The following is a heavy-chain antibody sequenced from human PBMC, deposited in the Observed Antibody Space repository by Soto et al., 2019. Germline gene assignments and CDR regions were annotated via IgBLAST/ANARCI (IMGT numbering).Heavy chain of an antibody. CDR1: GGSISSVGYY. V-gene: IGHV4-31*03. CDR2: IYYSGST. CDR3: ARGAGLGGWFDP. D-gene: IGHD1-26*01. J-gene: IGHJ5*02. Sequence: QVQLQESGPGLVKPSQTLSLTCTVSGGSISSVGYYWSWIRQHPGKGLEWIVYIYYSGSTYYNPSLQSRVTISVDTSKNQFSLKLSSVTAADTAVYYCARGAGLGGWFDPWGQGTLVTVSS.